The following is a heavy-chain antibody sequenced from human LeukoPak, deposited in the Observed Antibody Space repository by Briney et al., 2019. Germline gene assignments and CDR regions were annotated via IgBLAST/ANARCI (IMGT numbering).Heavy chain of an antibody. CDR1: GGSIVIYS. Sequence: SETLSLACTVSGGSIVIYSGSWVRQPPGGGLEWIAYMSYSVTTNYNTCLKSRVTLPVDTSQTQFSRKLSSVTAPDTAVYYCARHEGTLWYRTTAMNYSGQGTLATASS. D-gene: IGHD5-18*01. CDR3: ARHEGTLWYRTTAMNY. V-gene: IGHV4-59*08. CDR2: MSYSVTT. J-gene: IGHJ4*02.